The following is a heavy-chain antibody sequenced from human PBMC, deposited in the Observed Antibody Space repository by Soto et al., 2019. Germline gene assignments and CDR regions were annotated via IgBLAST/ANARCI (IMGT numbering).Heavy chain of an antibody. V-gene: IGHV3-23*01. CDR3: AKWHTYYYDSRGFSGFDC. J-gene: IGHJ4*02. Sequence: EVQLLESGGGLVQPGGSLRLSCAASGLTFSRYAMTWVRQAPGKGLEWVSAMSGGGETTYYADSVKGRLTISRDNSRNTLYLQMNSLRAEDTAAYYCAKWHTYYYDSRGFSGFDCWGRGTLVTVSS. CDR1: GLTFSRYA. D-gene: IGHD3-22*01. CDR2: MSGGGETT.